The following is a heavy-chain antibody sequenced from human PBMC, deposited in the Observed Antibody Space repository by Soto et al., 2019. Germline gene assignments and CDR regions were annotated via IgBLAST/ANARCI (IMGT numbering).Heavy chain of an antibody. V-gene: IGHV1-24*01. CDR3: VTDGLNYYDSSGYSDFDY. J-gene: IGHJ4*02. CDR1: GYTLTELS. D-gene: IGHD3-22*01. Sequence: ASVKVSCKVSGYTLTELSMHWVRQAPGKGLEWMGGFDPEDGETIYAQKFQGRVTMTEDTSTDTAYMELSSLRSEDTAVYYCVTDGLNYYDSSGYSDFDYWGQGTLVTVSS. CDR2: FDPEDGET.